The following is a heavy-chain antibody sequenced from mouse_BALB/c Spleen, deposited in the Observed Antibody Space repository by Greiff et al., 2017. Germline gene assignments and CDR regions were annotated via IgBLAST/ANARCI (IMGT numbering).Heavy chain of an antibody. D-gene: IGHD2-14*01. CDR3: NACYRYWFAY. CDR2: IDPENGDT. Sequence: DVHLVESGAELVRSGASVKLSCTASGFNIKDYYMHWVKQRPEQGLEWIGWIDPENGDTEYAPKFQGKATMTADTSSNTAYLQLSSLTSEDTAVYYCNACYRYWFAYWGQGTLVTVSA. V-gene: IGHV14-4*02. CDR1: GFNIKDYY. J-gene: IGHJ3*01.